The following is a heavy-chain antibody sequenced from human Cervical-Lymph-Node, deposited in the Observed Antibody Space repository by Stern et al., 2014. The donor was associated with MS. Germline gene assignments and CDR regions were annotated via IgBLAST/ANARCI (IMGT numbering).Heavy chain of an antibody. CDR1: GFTFSSYG. CDR2: IWYDGSNK. Sequence: QVQLVQSGGGVVQPGRSLRLSCAASGFTFSSYGMHWVRQAPGQGLEWLAVIWYDGSNKYYADSVKGRFTISRDNSKNTLYLQMNSLRAEDTAVYYCARGYYDFFWGQGTLVTVSS. V-gene: IGHV3-33*01. J-gene: IGHJ4*02. CDR3: ARGYYDFF. D-gene: IGHD3-3*01.